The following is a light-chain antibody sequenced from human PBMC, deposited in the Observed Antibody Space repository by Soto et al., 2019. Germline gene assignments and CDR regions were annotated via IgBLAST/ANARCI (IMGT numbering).Light chain of an antibody. Sequence: QSVLTQPASVSGSPGQSITISCTGTSSDIGGYNYVSWYQQNPGKAPKVMIYEVSNRPSGVSNRFSGSKSGNTASLTISGLQAEDEADYYCSSYTSSNTVVFGGGTKLTVL. CDR3: SSYTSSNTVV. CDR2: EVS. CDR1: SSDIGGYNY. V-gene: IGLV2-14*01. J-gene: IGLJ2*01.